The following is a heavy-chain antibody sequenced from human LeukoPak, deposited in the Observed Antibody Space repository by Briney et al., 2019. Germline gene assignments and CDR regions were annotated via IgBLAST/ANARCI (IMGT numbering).Heavy chain of an antibody. Sequence: GGSLRLPCAASGFTFSSYAMSWVRQAPGKGLEWVSAISGSGGSTYYADSVKGRFTISRDNSKNTLYLQMNSLRAEDTAVYYCAKGGVDTAIVTVYYYYGMDVWGQGTTVTVSS. CDR1: GFTFSSYA. V-gene: IGHV3-23*01. D-gene: IGHD5-18*01. CDR2: ISGSGGST. J-gene: IGHJ6*02. CDR3: AKGGVDTAIVTVYYYYGMDV.